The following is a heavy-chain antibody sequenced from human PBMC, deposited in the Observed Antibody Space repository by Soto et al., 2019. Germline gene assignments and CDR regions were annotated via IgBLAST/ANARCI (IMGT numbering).Heavy chain of an antibody. CDR1: GYTFTGYY. D-gene: IGHD1-7*01. J-gene: IGHJ6*02. CDR3: ERRGGRLTGTRFYYYYGMDV. CDR2: INPNSGGT. V-gene: IGHV1-2*04. Sequence: ASVKVSCKASGYTFTGYYMHWVRQAPGQGLEWMGWINPNSGGTNYAQKFQGWVTMTRDTSISTAYMELSRLRSDDTAVYYCERRGGRLTGTRFYYYYGMDVWGQGTTVTVSS.